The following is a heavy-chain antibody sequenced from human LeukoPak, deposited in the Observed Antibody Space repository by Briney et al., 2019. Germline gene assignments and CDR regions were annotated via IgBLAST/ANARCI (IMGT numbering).Heavy chain of an antibody. J-gene: IGHJ4*02. D-gene: IGHD4-17*01. CDR3: ARVNYGDYEANVDY. Sequence: SETLSLTCTVSGGSISSGGYYWSWLRQHPGKGLEWIGYIYYSGSTYYNPSLKSRVTISVDTSKNQFSLKLSSVTAADTAVYYCARVNYGDYEANVDYWGQGTLVTVSS. CDR1: GGSISSGGYY. CDR2: IYYSGST. V-gene: IGHV4-31*03.